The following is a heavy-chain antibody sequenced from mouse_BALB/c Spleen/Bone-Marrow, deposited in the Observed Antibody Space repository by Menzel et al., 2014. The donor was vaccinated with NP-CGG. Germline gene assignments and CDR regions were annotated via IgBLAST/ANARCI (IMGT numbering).Heavy chain of an antibody. V-gene: IGHV1-82*01. Sequence: QVQLKESGPELVKPGASGKISCKAYGYAFSSSWMNWVKQRPGPGLEWIGRIYPGDGDTNYNGKFKGKATLTADKSSSTAYMQLSSLTSVDSAVYFCARLLGYYFDYWGQGTTLTVSS. CDR2: IYPGDGDT. J-gene: IGHJ2*01. D-gene: IGHD1-1*01. CDR1: GYAFSSSW. CDR3: ARLLGYYFDY.